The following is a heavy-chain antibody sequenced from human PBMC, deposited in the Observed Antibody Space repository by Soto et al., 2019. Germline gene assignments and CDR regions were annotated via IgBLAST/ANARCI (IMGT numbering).Heavy chain of an antibody. Sequence: SETLSLTCTVSGGSISSGDYYWSWIRQHPGKGLEWIGSIYYSGNTYYNPSLKSRVTISVDTSKNQFSLKLSSVTAADTAVYYCARYGSGECNRGSCYSPFDYWGQGTLVTVSS. CDR2: IYYSGNT. D-gene: IGHD2-15*01. J-gene: IGHJ4*02. CDR1: GGSISSGDYY. V-gene: IGHV4-30-4*08. CDR3: ARYGSGECNRGSCYSPFDY.